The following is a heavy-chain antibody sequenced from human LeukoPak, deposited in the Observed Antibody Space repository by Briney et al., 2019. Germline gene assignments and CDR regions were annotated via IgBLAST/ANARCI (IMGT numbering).Heavy chain of an antibody. Sequence: SETLSLTCAVYGGSFSGYYCGWIRQPPGKGLEWIGEINHGGTSNYNPSFQSRVTISLDTSKNHFSLKLNSVTAADTAVYYCARGTITKLKTWGQGALVTVSS. V-gene: IGHV4-34*01. CDR2: INHGGTS. CDR3: ARGTITKLKT. J-gene: IGHJ5*02. CDR1: GGSFSGYY. D-gene: IGHD1-14*01.